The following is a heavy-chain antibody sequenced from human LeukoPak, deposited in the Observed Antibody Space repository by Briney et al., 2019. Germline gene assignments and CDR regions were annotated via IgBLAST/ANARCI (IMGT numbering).Heavy chain of an antibody. CDR2: ISSSGSTV. CDR1: GFTFSSYE. CDR3: ASHSSSYYYYGMDV. J-gene: IGHJ6*02. D-gene: IGHD6-6*01. Sequence: GGSLRLSCEASGFTFSSYEMNWVRQAPGKGLEWVSYISSSGSTVYYADSVKGRFTISRDNSKNTLYLQMNSLRAEDTAVYYCASHSSSYYYYGMDVWGQGTTVTVSS. V-gene: IGHV3-48*03.